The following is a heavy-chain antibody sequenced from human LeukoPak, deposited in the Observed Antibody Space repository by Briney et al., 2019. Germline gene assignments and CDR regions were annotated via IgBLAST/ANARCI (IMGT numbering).Heavy chain of an antibody. CDR2: IYYSGST. J-gene: IGHJ6*03. CDR1: GGSISSSSYY. Sequence: SETLSLTCTVSGGSISSSSYYWGWIRQPPGKGLEWIGSIYYSGSTYYNPSLKSRVTISVDTSKNQFSLKLSSVTAADTAVYYCARDKRVAVAGTYIYYYYMDVWGNGATVTISS. CDR3: ARDKRVAVAGTYIYYYYMDV. D-gene: IGHD6-19*01. V-gene: IGHV4-39*02.